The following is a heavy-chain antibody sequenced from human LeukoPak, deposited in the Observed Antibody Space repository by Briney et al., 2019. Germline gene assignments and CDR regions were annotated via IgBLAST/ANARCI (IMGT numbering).Heavy chain of an antibody. CDR1: GGSISSHY. Sequence: SETLSLTCTVSGGSISSHYWSWIRQPPGKGLEWIGYIYYSGSTNYNLSLKSRVTISVDTSKNQFSLKLSSVTAADTAVYYCAREKADYDSSGYFDYWGQGTLVTVSS. V-gene: IGHV4-59*11. J-gene: IGHJ4*02. CDR3: AREKADYDSSGYFDY. CDR2: IYYSGST. D-gene: IGHD3-22*01.